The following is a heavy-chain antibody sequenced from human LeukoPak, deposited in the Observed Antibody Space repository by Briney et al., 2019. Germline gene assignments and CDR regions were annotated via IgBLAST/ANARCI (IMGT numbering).Heavy chain of an antibody. CDR3: ARLPRGGYCSSTSCQGAFDI. CDR1: GYSFTSYW. Sequence: GESLKISCKGSGYSFTSYWIGWGRQMPGKGLEWMGIIYPGDSDTRYSPSFQGQVTIFADKSLRTAYLQWSSLKASDTAMYYCARLPRGGYCSSTSCQGAFDIWGQGTMVTVSS. J-gene: IGHJ3*02. CDR2: IYPGDSDT. V-gene: IGHV5-51*01. D-gene: IGHD2-2*01.